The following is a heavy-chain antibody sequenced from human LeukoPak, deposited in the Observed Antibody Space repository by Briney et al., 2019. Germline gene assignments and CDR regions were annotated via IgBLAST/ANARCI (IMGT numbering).Heavy chain of an antibody. D-gene: IGHD3-10*01. J-gene: IGHJ6*02. CDR3: ARDGGSGSSHYYYYYGMDV. CDR1: GFTFSSYS. Sequence: GGSLRLSCAASGFTFSSYSMNWVRQAPGKGLEWVSSISSSSSYIYYADSVKGRFTISRDNAKNSLYLQMNSLRAEDTAVYYCARDGGSGSSHYYYYYGMDVWGQGTTVTVSS. CDR2: ISSSSSYI. V-gene: IGHV3-21*01.